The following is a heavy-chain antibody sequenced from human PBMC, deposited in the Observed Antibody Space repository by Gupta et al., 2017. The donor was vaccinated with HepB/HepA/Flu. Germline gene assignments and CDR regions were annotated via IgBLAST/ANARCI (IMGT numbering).Heavy chain of an antibody. CDR2: ISGISSYI. Sequence: EVQLVESGGGLVKPGGSLRLSCAASGFTFSGYTMNWVRQVPGKGLEWVASISGISSYIYYADSVKGRFTISRDNTKNSLFLQMTSLRAEDTAIYYCVRDLRLTTVVTPGGYWGQGTLVTVSS. D-gene: IGHD4-23*01. V-gene: IGHV3-21*01. CDR3: VRDLRLTTVVTPGGY. CDR1: GFTFSGYT. J-gene: IGHJ4*02.